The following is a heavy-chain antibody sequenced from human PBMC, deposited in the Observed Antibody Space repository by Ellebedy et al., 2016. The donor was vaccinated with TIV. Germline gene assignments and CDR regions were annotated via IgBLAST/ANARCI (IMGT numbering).Heavy chain of an antibody. CDR2: ISAYNGNT. V-gene: IGHV1-18*04. CDR3: ARGIYYYDSSGSPGDYYYGMDV. CDR1: GYTLTNYG. Sequence: ASVKVSCXASGYTLTNYGISWVRQAPGQGLEWMGWISAYNGNTNYAQKFQGRVTMTTDTSTSTAYMELRSLKSDDTAVYYCARGIYYYDSSGSPGDYYYGMDVWGQGTTVTVSS. J-gene: IGHJ6*02. D-gene: IGHD3-22*01.